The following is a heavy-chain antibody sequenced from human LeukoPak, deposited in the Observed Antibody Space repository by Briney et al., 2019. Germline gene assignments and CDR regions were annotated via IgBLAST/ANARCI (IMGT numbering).Heavy chain of an antibody. CDR1: GGSISSYY. J-gene: IGHJ3*02. CDR2: VYYSGST. Sequence: ASETLSLTCTVSGGSISSYYWSWIRQPPGKGLDWIGYVYYSGSTNYNPSLKSRVIISLDTSKNQFFLNLISVTAADTAVYYCARGTAQTVNTYAFDMWGQGTMVTVSS. CDR3: ARGTAQTVNTYAFDM. D-gene: IGHD4-17*01. V-gene: IGHV4-59*01.